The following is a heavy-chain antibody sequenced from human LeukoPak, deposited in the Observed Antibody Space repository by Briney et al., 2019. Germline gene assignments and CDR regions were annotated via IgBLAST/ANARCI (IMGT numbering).Heavy chain of an antibody. CDR1: GGSISSGGYY. D-gene: IGHD4-17*01. J-gene: IGHJ4*02. CDR3: ARGSGDYEEGNFDY. Sequence: SETLSLTCTVSGGSISSGGYYWSWIRQHPGKGLEWIGYIYYSGSTYYNPSLKSRVTISVDTSKNQFSLKLSSVTAADTAVYYCARGSGDYEEGNFDYWGQGTLVTVSS. V-gene: IGHV4-31*03. CDR2: IYYSGST.